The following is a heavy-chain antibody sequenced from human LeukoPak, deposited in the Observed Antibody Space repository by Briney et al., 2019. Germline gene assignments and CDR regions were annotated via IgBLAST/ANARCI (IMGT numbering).Heavy chain of an antibody. CDR3: AKDRDIVVVPGDFDY. D-gene: IGHD2-2*01. V-gene: IGHV3-23*01. J-gene: IGHJ4*02. Sequence: PSETLSLTCTVSGYSISSGYYWGWIRQPPGKGLEWVSVISGSGGSTYYADSVKGRFTISRDNSNNTLYLQMNSLRAEDTAVYYCAKDRDIVVVPGDFDYWGQGTLVTVSS. CDR1: GYSISSGYY. CDR2: ISGSGGST.